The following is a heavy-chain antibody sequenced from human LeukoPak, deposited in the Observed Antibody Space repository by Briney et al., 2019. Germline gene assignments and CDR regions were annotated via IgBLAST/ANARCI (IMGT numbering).Heavy chain of an antibody. CDR3: ARKYYYDSSGYYYAP. CDR1: GFTFSSYE. D-gene: IGHD3-22*01. Sequence: GGSLSLSCAASGFTFSSYEMNWVRQAPGQGLDWVSYISSSGSTIYYADSVKGRFTISRDNAKNSLYLQMNSLRAEDTAVYYCARKYYYDSSGYYYAPWGQGTLVTVSS. CDR2: ISSSGSTI. V-gene: IGHV3-48*03. J-gene: IGHJ5*02.